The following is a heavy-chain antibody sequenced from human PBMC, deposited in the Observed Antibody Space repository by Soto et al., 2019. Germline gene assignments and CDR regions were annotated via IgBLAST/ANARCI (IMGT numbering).Heavy chain of an antibody. J-gene: IGHJ4*02. CDR2: MYNTGST. CDR3: ARDYGDYSFFFDY. D-gene: IGHD4-17*01. CDR1: GGAISRYY. Sequence: SETLSLTCTVSGGAISRYYWSWIRQPPGKGLEWIGYMYNTGSTVYNPSLESRATISVDHSKNQFSLTLRSVTAADTAVYYCARDYGDYSFFFDYWGQGALVTVSS. V-gene: IGHV4-59*01.